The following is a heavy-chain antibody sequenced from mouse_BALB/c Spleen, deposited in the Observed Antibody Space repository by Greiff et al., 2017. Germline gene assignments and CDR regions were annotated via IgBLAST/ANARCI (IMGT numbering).Heavy chain of an antibody. CDR1: GFTFSSYG. V-gene: IGHV5-6*01. CDR2: ISSGGSYT. J-gene: IGHJ2*01. Sequence: EVQGVESGGDLVKPGGSLKLSCAASGFTFSSYGMSWVRQTPDKRLEWVATISSGGSYTYYPDSVKGRFTISRDNAKNTLYLQMSSLKSEDTAMYYCARRQTGTGTSLFDYWGQGTTLTVSS. CDR3: ARRQTGTGTSLFDY. D-gene: IGHD4-1*01.